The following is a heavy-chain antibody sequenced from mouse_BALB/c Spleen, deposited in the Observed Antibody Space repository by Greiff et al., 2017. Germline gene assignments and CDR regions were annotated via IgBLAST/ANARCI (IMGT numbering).Heavy chain of an antibody. D-gene: IGHD2-1*01. V-gene: IGHV14-3*02. CDR2: IDPANGNT. J-gene: IGHJ2*01. CDR1: GFNIKDTY. CDR3: ARKGIYGNYGFDY. Sequence: EVKLVESGAELVKPGASVKLSCTASGFNIKDTYMHWVKQRPEQGLEWIGRIDPANGNTKYDPKFQGKATITADTSSNTAYLQLSSLTSEDTAVYYCARKGIYGNYGFDYWGQGTTLTVSS.